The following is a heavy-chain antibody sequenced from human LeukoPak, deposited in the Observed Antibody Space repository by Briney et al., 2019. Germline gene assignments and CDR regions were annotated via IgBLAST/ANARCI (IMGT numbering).Heavy chain of an antibody. CDR2: IYTSGST. CDR1: GGSISSYY. J-gene: IGHJ5*02. CDR3: ARHVGIAARPWWFDP. Sequence: SETLSLTCTVSGGSISSYYWSWIRQPPGKGLEWIGYIYTSGSTNYNPSLKSRVTISVDTSKNQFSLKLSSVTAADTAVYYCARHVGIAARPWWFDPWGQGTLVTVSS. V-gene: IGHV4-4*09. D-gene: IGHD6-6*01.